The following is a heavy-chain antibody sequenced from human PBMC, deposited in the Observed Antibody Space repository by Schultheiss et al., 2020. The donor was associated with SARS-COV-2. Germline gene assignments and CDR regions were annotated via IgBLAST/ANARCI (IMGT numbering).Heavy chain of an antibody. V-gene: IGHV3-7*01. D-gene: IGHD6-13*01. CDR3: ARRDLGIAAAVY. Sequence: GESLKISCAASGFTFSSYGMHWVRQAPGKGLEWVANIKQDGSEKYYADSVKGRFTDSRDNSKSTVFLQMNSLRVEDTALYFCARRDLGIAAAVYWGQGTTVTVSS. CDR2: IKQDGSEK. CDR1: GFTFSSYG. J-gene: IGHJ6*02.